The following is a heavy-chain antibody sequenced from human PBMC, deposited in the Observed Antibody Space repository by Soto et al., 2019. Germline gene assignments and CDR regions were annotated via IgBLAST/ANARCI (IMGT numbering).Heavy chain of an antibody. D-gene: IGHD6-19*01. CDR3: ARDSPVAGYDYYGMDV. CDR2: ISSSGSTI. CDR1: GFTFSSYE. Sequence: GGSLRLSCAASGFTFSSYEMNWVRQAPGKGLEWVSYISSSGSTIYYADSVKGRFTISRDNAKNSLYLQMNSLRAEDTAVYYWARDSPVAGYDYYGMDVWGQGTTVTVSS. J-gene: IGHJ6*02. V-gene: IGHV3-48*03.